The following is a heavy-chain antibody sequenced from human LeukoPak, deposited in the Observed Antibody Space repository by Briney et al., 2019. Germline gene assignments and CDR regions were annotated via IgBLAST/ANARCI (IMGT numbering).Heavy chain of an antibody. CDR1: GFTLSTNY. CDR2: IYSGGST. Sequence: GGSLRLTCAASGFTLSTNYMTWVRQAPGKGLEWVSVIYSGGSTYYADSVKGRFTISRDNSKNTLYLQMNSLKAEDTAVYYCARDPNTSGPSDYWGQGTLVTVSS. D-gene: IGHD3-22*01. CDR3: ARDPNTSGPSDY. V-gene: IGHV3-66*02. J-gene: IGHJ4*02.